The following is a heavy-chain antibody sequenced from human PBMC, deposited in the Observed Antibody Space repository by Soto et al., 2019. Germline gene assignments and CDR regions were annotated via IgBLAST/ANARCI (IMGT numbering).Heavy chain of an antibody. V-gene: IGHV1-69*05. CDR2: IIPIFGTA. CDR1: GGTFSSYA. CDR3: GASGYNLREKFDP. J-gene: IGHJ5*02. Sequence: QVQLVQSGAEVKKPGSSVKVSCKASGGTFSSYAISWVRQAPGQGLEWMGGIIPIFGTANYAQKFQGRVTXTXNXFTSTAYMELSSLRSEDTAVYYCGASGYNLREKFDPWGQGTLVTVSS. D-gene: IGHD5-12*01.